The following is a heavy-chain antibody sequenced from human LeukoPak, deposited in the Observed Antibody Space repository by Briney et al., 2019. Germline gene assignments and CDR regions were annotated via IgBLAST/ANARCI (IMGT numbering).Heavy chain of an antibody. D-gene: IGHD4-11*01. J-gene: IGHJ4*02. CDR2: IYYSGST. Sequence: SQTLSLTCTVSGGSISSGGLYWTWIRQHPGKGLEWIGYIYYSGSTYYNPSLKSRVTISIDTSKNQFSLKLSSVTAADTAVYYCARVTAQLQYRDSWGQGTLVTVSS. V-gene: IGHV4-31*03. CDR1: GGSISSGGLY. CDR3: ARVTAQLQYRDS.